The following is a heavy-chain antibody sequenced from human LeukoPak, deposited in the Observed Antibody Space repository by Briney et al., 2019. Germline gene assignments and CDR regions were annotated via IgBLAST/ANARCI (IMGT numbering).Heavy chain of an antibody. CDR2: ISSHGSST. D-gene: IGHD4-17*01. CDR1: GFTFSNYW. J-gene: IGHJ4*02. Sequence: QSGGSLRLSCVASGFTFSNYWMHWVRQAPGRGLVWVSGISSHGSSTNHADSVKGRFTISSDNAKNTLHLQMNSLRAEDTAVYYCASGYGDLGAYWGQGTLVTVSS. CDR3: ASGYGDLGAY. V-gene: IGHV3-74*01.